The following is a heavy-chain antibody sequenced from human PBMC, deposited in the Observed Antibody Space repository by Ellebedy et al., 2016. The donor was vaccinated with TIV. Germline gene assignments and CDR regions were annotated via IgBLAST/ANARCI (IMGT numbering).Heavy chain of an antibody. CDR1: GYTFTSYY. D-gene: IGHD3-22*01. V-gene: IGHV1-46*01. CDR2: INPSGGST. J-gene: IGHJ6*02. CDR3: ARDRSGYGMDV. Sequence: ASVKVSCXASGYTFTSYYMHWVRQAPGQGLEWMGIINPSGGSTSYAQKFQGRVTMTRDTSTSTVYMELSSLRSEDTAVYYCARDRSGYGMDVWGQGTTVTVSS.